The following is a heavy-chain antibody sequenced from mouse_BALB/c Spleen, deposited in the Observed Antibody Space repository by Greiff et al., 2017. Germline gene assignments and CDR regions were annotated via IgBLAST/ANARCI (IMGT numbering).Heavy chain of an antibody. CDR1: GFTFSSYG. D-gene: IGHD2-14*01. J-gene: IGHJ1*01. CDR2: ISSGGSYT. V-gene: IGHV5-6*01. CDR3: ARKEVRYWYFDV. Sequence: EVKLMESGGDLVKPGGSLKLSCAASGFTFSSYGMSWVRQTPDKRLEWVATISSGGSYTYYPDSVKGRFTISRDNAKNTLYLQMSSLKSEDTAMYYCARKEVRYWYFDVWGAGTTVTVSS.